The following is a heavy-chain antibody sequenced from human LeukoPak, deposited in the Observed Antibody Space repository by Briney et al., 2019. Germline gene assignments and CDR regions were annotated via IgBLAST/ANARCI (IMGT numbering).Heavy chain of an antibody. CDR3: ATHGDSDAFDI. Sequence: GGSLRLSCAASGFTVSSNYMSWVRQAPGKGLEWVSVIYSGGSTYYADSVKGRFIISRDNSKNTLYLQMNSLRAEDTAVYYCATHGDSDAFDIWGQGTMVTVSS. CDR1: GFTVSSNY. CDR2: IYSGGST. D-gene: IGHD4-17*01. J-gene: IGHJ3*02. V-gene: IGHV3-53*01.